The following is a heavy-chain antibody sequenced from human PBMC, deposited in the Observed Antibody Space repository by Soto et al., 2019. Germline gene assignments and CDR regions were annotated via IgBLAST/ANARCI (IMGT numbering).Heavy chain of an antibody. CDR2: LWYDGIRQ. V-gene: IGHV3-33*01. J-gene: IGHJ4*02. CDR1: GFTPNLYG. Sequence: QVQPVESGGGVVQSGRSLTLSCVSSGFTPNLYGVHWVRQAPGKGLEWVALLWYDGIRQDYADSVRGRFTISRDSSTNTGFLAKNRLRAEGTGFFFRVREKTPPFFDSWGLGTLVTVTS. CDR3: VREKTPPFFDS.